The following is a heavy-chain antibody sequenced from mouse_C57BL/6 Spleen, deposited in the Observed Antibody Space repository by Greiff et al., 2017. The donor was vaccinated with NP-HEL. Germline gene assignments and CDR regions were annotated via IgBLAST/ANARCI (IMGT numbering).Heavy chain of an antibody. V-gene: IGHV1-4*01. Sequence: QVQLQQSGAELARPGASVKMSCKASGYTFNSYTMHWVKQRPGQGLEWIGYINPSSGYTKYNQKFKDKATLTADKSSSTAYMQLSSLTSEDSAVYYCARDDGYYGAYWGQGTLVTVSA. J-gene: IGHJ3*01. CDR3: ARDDGYYGAY. CDR1: GYTFNSYT. CDR2: INPSSGYT. D-gene: IGHD2-3*01.